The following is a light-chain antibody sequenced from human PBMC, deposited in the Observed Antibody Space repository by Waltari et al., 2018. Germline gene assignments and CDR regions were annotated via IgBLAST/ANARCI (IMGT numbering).Light chain of an antibody. V-gene: IGLV5-45*03. Sequence: QAVLPQPSSLSASPGASASLTCTLRSGIHVGTYRIYWYQQKPGSRPQYLLRYKSDSDKQQGSGVPSRFSASKDASANAGILLISGLQSEDEADYYCMIWHTSAWVFGGGTKLTVL. CDR2: YKSDSDK. J-gene: IGLJ3*02. CDR3: MIWHTSAWV. CDR1: SGIHVGTYR.